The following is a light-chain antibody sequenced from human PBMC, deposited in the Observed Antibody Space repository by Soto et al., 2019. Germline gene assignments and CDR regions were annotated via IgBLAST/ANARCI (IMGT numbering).Light chain of an antibody. CDR1: QSVSSGH. V-gene: IGKV3-20*01. J-gene: IGKJ1*01. CDR2: GAS. CDR3: QQYGHSLWT. Sequence: DIVSTQSPGTLSLSPGERASLSFRASQSVSSGHLAWYQQKPGQAPRLLIYGASSRATGIPDGFSGSGSGTDFTLTISRLEPEDYAVYYCQQYGHSLWTFGQGTKVDIK.